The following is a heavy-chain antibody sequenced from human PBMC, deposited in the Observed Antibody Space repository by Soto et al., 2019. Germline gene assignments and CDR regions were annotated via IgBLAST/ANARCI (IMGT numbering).Heavy chain of an antibody. CDR2: ISYDGSNK. CDR1: GFTFSSYG. D-gene: IGHD3-10*01. Sequence: QVQLVESGGGVVQPGGSLRLSCAASGFTFSSYGMHWVREAPGKGLEWVAVISYDGSNKYYADSVKGRFTISRDNSKNTLYLQMNSLRAEDTAVYYCAKAEYGSGSYGEFDYWGQGTLVTVSS. V-gene: IGHV3-30*18. CDR3: AKAEYGSGSYGEFDY. J-gene: IGHJ4*02.